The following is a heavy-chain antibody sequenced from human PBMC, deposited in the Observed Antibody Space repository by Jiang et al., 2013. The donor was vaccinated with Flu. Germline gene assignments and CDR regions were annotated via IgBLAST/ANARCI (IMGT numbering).Heavy chain of an antibody. Sequence: SVKVSCKASGYTFTSYDINWVRQATGQGLEWMGWMNPNSGNTGYAQKFQGRVTMTRNTSISTAYMELSSLRSEDTAVYYCARGISPFSSGWHDAFDIWGQGTMVTVSS. V-gene: IGHV1-8*01. CDR3: ARGISPFSSGWHDAFDI. J-gene: IGHJ3*02. D-gene: IGHD6-19*01. CDR2: MNPNSGNT. CDR1: GYTFTSYD.